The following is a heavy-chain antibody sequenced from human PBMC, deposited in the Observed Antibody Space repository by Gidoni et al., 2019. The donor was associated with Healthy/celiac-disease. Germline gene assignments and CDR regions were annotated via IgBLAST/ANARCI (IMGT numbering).Heavy chain of an antibody. CDR1: GGSIRSRSYY. V-gene: IGHV4-39*07. Sequence: QLQLQESGPGLVKPSETLSLTCTVPGGSIRSRSYYWGWIRQPPGKGLEWMGSIYYSGSTYYNPSLKSRVTISGDTSKNQFSLKLSSVTAADTAVYYCARDYETTLTPVVPGAPWGQGTLVTVSS. CDR3: ARDYETTLTPVVPGAP. D-gene: IGHD2-2*01. CDR2: IYYSGST. J-gene: IGHJ4*02.